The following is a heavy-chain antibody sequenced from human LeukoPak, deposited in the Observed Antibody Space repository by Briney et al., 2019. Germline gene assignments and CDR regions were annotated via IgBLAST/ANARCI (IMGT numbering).Heavy chain of an antibody. D-gene: IGHD2-15*01. Sequence: PGGSLRLSCAASGFTFSGYAMHWVRQASGKGLEWVGRIRSKANSYAKAYAASVKGRFTISRDDSKTTAYLQMNSLRAEDTAIYFCAKDFRYCGGNNCYGWFDPWGQGTLVTVSS. CDR2: IRSKANSYAK. CDR3: AKDFRYCGGNNCYGWFDP. V-gene: IGHV3-73*01. J-gene: IGHJ5*02. CDR1: GFTFSGYA.